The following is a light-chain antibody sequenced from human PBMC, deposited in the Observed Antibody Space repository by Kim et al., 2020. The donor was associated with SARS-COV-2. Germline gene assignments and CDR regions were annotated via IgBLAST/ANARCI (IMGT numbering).Light chain of an antibody. J-gene: IGKJ4*01. V-gene: IGKV1-9*01. CDR2: SAS. CDR3: QRADYSLPT. CDR1: QGISSQ. Sequence: SASGGDRVTITCRASQGISSQLAWYQQKPGKAPKLLIYSASSVQSGVPSMFSGSGSGTDFTLTISSLQPEDFATYYCQRADYSLPTFGGGTKLEI.